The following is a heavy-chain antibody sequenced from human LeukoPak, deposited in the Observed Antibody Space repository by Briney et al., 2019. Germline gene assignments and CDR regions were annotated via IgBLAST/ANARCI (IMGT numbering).Heavy chain of an antibody. CDR3: AELGITMIGGV. CDR2: ISGSGGGT. J-gene: IGHJ6*04. D-gene: IGHD3-10*02. V-gene: IGHV3-23*01. Sequence: GGSLRLSCAASGFPFSSYAMKWVRQAPGKGLEWVSGISGSGGGTYYADSAKGRFTISRDNSKNTLYLQMNSLRAEDTAVYYCAELGITMIGGVWGKGTTVTISS. CDR1: GFPFSSYA.